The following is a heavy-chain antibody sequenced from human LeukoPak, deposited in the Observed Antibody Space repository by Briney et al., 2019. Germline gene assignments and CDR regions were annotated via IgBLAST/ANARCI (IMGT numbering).Heavy chain of an antibody. CDR2: IYPGDSGT. Sequence: GESLKISCKGSGYIFSNYWIGWARQMPGRGLEWMGIIYPGDSGTRYSPSFQGQVTISADKSIITAYLQWSSLQASDTAMYYCARLYYYDNSGNYYSAFDFWGQGTMITVSS. D-gene: IGHD3-22*01. J-gene: IGHJ3*01. V-gene: IGHV5-51*01. CDR3: ARLYYYDNSGNYYSAFDF. CDR1: GYIFSNYW.